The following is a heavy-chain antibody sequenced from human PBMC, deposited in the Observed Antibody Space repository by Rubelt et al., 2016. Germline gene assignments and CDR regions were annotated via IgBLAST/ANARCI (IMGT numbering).Heavy chain of an antibody. CDR3: AHRRPDPQYSYGLAY. V-gene: IGHV2-5*02. CDR1: GISLSTSGVG. Sequence: QITLKESGPTLVKPTQTLTLTCTFSGISLSTSGVGVGWIRQPPGKALEWLALIYWDDDKRYSPSLKSRLTITKDTSKNQVVLTMTNMDPVDTATYYCAHRRPDPQYSYGLAYWGQGTLVTVSS. D-gene: IGHD5-18*01. CDR2: IYWDDDK. J-gene: IGHJ4*02.